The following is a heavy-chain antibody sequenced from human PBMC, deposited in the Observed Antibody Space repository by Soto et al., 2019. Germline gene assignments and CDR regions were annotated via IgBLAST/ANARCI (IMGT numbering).Heavy chain of an antibody. CDR1: GYSFSTYS. V-gene: IGHV5-51*01. J-gene: IGHJ4*02. Sequence: PGESLKISCKGSGYSFSTYSIGWVRQIPGKGLEWMGNIFSSDSYARYSPSFQGQVTISVDRSISTAYLQWSSLKASDTAMYYCTTWRSSSWFDDWGQGTQVSVPS. D-gene: IGHD6-13*01. CDR3: TTWRSSSWFDD. CDR2: IFSSDSYA.